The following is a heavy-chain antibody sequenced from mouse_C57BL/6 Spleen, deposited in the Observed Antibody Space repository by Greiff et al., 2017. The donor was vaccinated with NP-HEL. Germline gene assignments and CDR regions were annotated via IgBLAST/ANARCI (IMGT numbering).Heavy chain of an antibody. CDR3: ARGVYYYAMDY. J-gene: IGHJ4*01. V-gene: IGHV5-4*01. CDR1: GFTFSSYA. Sequence: EVQRVESGGGLVKPGGSLKLSCAASGFTFSSYAMSWVRQTPEKRLEWVATISDGGSYTYYPDNVKGRFTISRDNAKNNLYLQMSHLKSEDTAMYYCARGVYYYAMDYWGQGTSVTVSS. CDR2: ISDGGSYT.